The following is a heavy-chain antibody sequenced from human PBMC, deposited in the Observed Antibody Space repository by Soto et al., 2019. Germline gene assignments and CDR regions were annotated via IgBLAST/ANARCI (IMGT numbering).Heavy chain of an antibody. D-gene: IGHD1-26*01. CDR2: ISFDGRKK. CDR3: ANTRPSWGYYRFSFDF. J-gene: IGHJ4*02. V-gene: IGHV3-30*18. Sequence: QAQLVESGGGVVQPGRSLRLSCAASGFIFKNYGMHWVRQAPGKGLEWVAAISFDGRKKNYADSVKGRFTISRDNSNNTLNLPMSSLRPEDTAGDYCANTRPSWGYYRFSFDFRGQGTLVTVSS. CDR1: GFIFKNYG.